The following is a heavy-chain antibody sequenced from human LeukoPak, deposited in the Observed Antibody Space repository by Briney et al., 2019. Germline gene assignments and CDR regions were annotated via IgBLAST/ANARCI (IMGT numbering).Heavy chain of an antibody. J-gene: IGHJ3*02. Sequence: GGSLRLSCAASGFTFSSYEMNWVRQAPGKGLEWVSYISSSGSTIYYADSVKGRFTISRDNAKNSLYLQMNSLRAEDTAVYYCARGAVTTLLSAFDIWGQGTMVTVSS. CDR3: ARGAVTTLLSAFDI. CDR2: ISSSGSTI. CDR1: GFTFSSYE. V-gene: IGHV3-48*03. D-gene: IGHD4-17*01.